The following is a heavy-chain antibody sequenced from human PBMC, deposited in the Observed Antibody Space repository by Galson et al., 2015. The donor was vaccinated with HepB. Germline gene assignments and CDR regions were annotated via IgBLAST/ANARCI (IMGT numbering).Heavy chain of an antibody. CDR3: ASVVRPYFDY. J-gene: IGHJ4*02. CDR1: GFTFSSYS. Sequence: SLRLSCAASGFTFSSYSMNWVRQAPGKGLEWVAVISYDGSNKYYADSVKGRFTISRDNSKNTLYLQMNSLRAEDTAVYYCASVVRPYFDYWGQGTLVTVSS. CDR2: ISYDGSNK. V-gene: IGHV3-30*03.